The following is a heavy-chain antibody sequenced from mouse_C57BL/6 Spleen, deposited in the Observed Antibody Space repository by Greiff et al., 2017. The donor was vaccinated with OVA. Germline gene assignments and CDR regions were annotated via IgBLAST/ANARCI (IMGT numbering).Heavy chain of an antibody. J-gene: IGHJ4*01. CDR1: GYAFTSSW. CDR3: ARNEGIRRGTMDY. CDR2: IYPGDGDT. V-gene: IGHV1-82*01. Sequence: VQLQQSGPELVKPGASVKISCKASGYAFTSSWMNWVKQRPGQGLEWIGRIYPGDGDTNYNGTFKGKATLTADKSSSTAYMQLSSLTSEDSAVYFCARNEGIRRGTMDYWGQGTSVTVSS.